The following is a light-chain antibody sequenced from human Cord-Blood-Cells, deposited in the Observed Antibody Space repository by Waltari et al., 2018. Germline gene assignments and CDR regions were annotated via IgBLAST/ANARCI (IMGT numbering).Light chain of an antibody. J-gene: IGLJ3*02. CDR2: SNN. CDR3: AAWDDSLNGQV. Sequence: QSVLTQPPSASGTPGQRVPIPCSGSSSHIGSNTVNWYQQLPGTAPKRLIYSNNQRPSGVPDRFSGSKSGTSASLAISGLQSEDEADYYCAAWDDSLNGQVFGGGTKLTVL. CDR1: SSHIGSNT. V-gene: IGLV1-44*01.